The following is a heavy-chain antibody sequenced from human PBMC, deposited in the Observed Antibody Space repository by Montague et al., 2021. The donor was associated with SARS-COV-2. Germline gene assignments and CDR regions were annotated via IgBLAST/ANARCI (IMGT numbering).Heavy chain of an antibody. CDR1: GGSLTNHY. Sequence: SETLSLTCAVYGGSLTNHYWTWVRQPPGSGLEWVGEVNQSGRTTXYNPSLRSRVTISVDRSNNQVSLTLESVTAADTAVYYCARVPLHFDGFDYWGQGSLVTVSS. CDR3: ARVPLHFDGFDY. D-gene: IGHD3-9*01. CDR2: VNQSGRTT. V-gene: IGHV4-34*01. J-gene: IGHJ4*02.